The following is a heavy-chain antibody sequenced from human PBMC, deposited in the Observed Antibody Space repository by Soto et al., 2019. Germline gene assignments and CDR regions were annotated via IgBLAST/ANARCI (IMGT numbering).Heavy chain of an antibody. Sequence: SETLSLTCTVSGGSISSSSYYWGWIRQPPGKGLEWIGSIYYSGSTYYNPSLKSRVTISVDTSKNQFSLKLSSVTAADTAVYYCARRVDFWSGYYPHYYYYYGMDVWGQGTTVTVS. CDR1: GGSISSSSYY. J-gene: IGHJ6*02. CDR2: IYYSGST. V-gene: IGHV4-39*01. D-gene: IGHD3-3*01. CDR3: ARRVDFWSGYYPHYYYYYGMDV.